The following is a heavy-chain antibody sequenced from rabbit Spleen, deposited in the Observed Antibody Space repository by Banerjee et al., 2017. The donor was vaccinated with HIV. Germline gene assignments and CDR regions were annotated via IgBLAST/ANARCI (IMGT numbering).Heavy chain of an antibody. CDR3: ARDTGSSFSSYGMDL. CDR2: IDTGSSGFT. Sequence: QSLEESGGDLVKPGASLTLTCTASGVSFSSNSYMCWVRQAPGKGLEWIVCIDTGSSGFTYFASWAKGRFTISKTSSTTVTLQMTSLTAADTATYFCARDTGSSFSSYGMDLWGPGTLVTVS. CDR1: GVSFSSNSY. V-gene: IGHV1S40*01. D-gene: IGHD8-1*01. J-gene: IGHJ6*01.